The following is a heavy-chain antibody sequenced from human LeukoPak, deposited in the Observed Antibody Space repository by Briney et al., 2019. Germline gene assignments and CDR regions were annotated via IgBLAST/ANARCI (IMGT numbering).Heavy chain of an antibody. V-gene: IGHV1-46*01. CDR2: INPSGGST. CDR3: ARTLSPQQPPSEY. J-gene: IGHJ4*02. D-gene: IGHD6-13*01. Sequence: GASVKVSCKASGYTFTSYYMHWVRQAPGQGFGCMGIINPSGGSTSYAQKFQGRVTMTRDTSTSTVYMELSSLRSEDTAVYYCARTLSPQQPPSEYWGQGTLVTVS. CDR1: GYTFTSYY.